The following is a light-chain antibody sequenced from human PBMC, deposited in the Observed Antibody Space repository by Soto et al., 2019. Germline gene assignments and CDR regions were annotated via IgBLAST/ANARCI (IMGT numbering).Light chain of an antibody. J-gene: IGLJ1*01. Sequence: QSVLTQPRSVSGSPGQSVTVSCIGTSSDVGDYNSVSWYQQHPGKAPKLMIYDFSKRPSGVPDRFSGSKSGNTASLTISGLQAEDEADYYCCSYVGGYSYVFGIGTKVTVL. CDR3: CSYVGGYSYV. V-gene: IGLV2-11*01. CDR1: SSDVGDYNS. CDR2: DFS.